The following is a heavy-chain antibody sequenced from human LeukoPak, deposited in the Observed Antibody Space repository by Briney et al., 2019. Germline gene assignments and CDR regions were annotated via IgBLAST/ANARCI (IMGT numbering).Heavy chain of an antibody. V-gene: IGHV3-11*01. CDR1: GFTFSDYY. Sequence: PGGSLRLSCAASGFTFSDYYLSWIRQAPGKGLEWVSYMKGRFSVSRDNAKNSLYLQMNSLRAEDTAVYYCAIDSIARGNIGNDMDVWGNGTTVTVSS. D-gene: IGHD2/OR15-2a*01. CDR3: AIDSIARGNIGNDMDV. J-gene: IGHJ6*03.